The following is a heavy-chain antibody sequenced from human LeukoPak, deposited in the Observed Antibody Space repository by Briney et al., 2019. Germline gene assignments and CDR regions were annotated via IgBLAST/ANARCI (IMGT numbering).Heavy chain of an antibody. J-gene: IGHJ4*02. Sequence: SETLSLTCTVSGGSISSSSYYWGWIRQPPGKGLEWIGSIYYSGSTYYNPSLKSRVTISVDTSKNQFSLKLSSVTAADTAVYYCARQNYDSSGYYEFFFDYWGQGTLVTVSS. CDR2: IYYSGST. CDR1: GGSISSSSYY. V-gene: IGHV4-39*01. D-gene: IGHD3-22*01. CDR3: ARQNYDSSGYYEFFFDY.